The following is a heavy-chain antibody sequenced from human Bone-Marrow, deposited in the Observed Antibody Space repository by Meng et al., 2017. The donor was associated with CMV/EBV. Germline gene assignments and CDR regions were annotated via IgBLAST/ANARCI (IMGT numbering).Heavy chain of an antibody. Sequence: SVKVSCKASGGTFSSYAISWVRQAPGQGLEWMGGIIPIFGTANYAQKFQGRVTITTDESTSTAYMELSRLRSDDTAVYYCARGATFITIFGVVGGMDVWGQGTTVTVSS. D-gene: IGHD3-3*01. CDR3: ARGATFITIFGVVGGMDV. J-gene: IGHJ6*02. CDR1: GGTFSSYA. CDR2: IIPIFGTA. V-gene: IGHV1-69*05.